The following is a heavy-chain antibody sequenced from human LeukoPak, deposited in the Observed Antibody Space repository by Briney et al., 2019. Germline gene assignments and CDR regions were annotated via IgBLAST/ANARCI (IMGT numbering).Heavy chain of an antibody. CDR2: FSGYGGST. J-gene: IGHJ3*02. D-gene: IGHD3-22*01. V-gene: IGHV3-23*01. CDR1: GFTFSSYA. Sequence: GGSLRLSCAASGFTFSSYAMSWVRQAPGKGLEWVSTFSGYGGSTYYADSVKGRYTISSDNSKNTLYLQMNSLRAEDTAVYYCAKDTSAYYYDDAFDIWGQGTMVTVSS. CDR3: AKDTSAYYYDDAFDI.